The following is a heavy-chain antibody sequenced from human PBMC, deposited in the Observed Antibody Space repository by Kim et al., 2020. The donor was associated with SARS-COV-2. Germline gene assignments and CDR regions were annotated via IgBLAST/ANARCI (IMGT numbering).Heavy chain of an antibody. CDR1: GGSISSYY. D-gene: IGHD5-12*01. CDR3: ARLGRYSGYDGRIDY. V-gene: IGHV4-59*08. CDR2: IYYSGST. Sequence: SETLSLTCTVSGGSISSYYWSWIRQPPGKGLEWIGYIYYSGSTNYNPSLKSRVTISVDTSKNQFSLKLSSVTAADTAVYYCARLGRYSGYDGRIDYWGQGTLVTVSS. J-gene: IGHJ4*02.